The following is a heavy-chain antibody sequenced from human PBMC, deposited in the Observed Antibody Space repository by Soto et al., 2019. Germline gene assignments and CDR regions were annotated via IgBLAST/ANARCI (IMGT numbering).Heavy chain of an antibody. CDR3: ARESYGSGIDDY. CDR2: INPSGGST. D-gene: IGHD3-10*01. Sequence: XSVKVSCKASVYTFASYYMHWVRQAPGQGLEWMGIINPSGGSTSYAQKFQGRVTMTRDTSTSTVYMELSSLRSEDTAVYYCARESYGSGIDDYWGQGTLVTVSS. CDR1: VYTFASYY. V-gene: IGHV1-46*01. J-gene: IGHJ4*02.